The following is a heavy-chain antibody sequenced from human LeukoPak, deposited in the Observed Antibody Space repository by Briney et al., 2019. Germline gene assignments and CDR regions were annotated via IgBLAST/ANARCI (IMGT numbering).Heavy chain of an antibody. CDR3: TRHDYGSGG. J-gene: IGHJ4*02. Sequence: GGSLRLSCAASGFTFSGSAMHWVRQASGKGLEWVGRIRSKANSYATAYAASVKGGLTISRDDSKNTAYLQMNSLKTEDTAVYYCTRHDYGSGGGGQGTLVTVSS. V-gene: IGHV3-73*01. D-gene: IGHD3-10*01. CDR1: GFTFSGSA. CDR2: IRSKANSYAT.